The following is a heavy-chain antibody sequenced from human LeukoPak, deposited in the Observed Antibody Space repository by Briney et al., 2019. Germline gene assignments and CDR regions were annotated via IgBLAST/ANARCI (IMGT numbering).Heavy chain of an antibody. V-gene: IGHV3-23*01. Sequence: GGSLRLSCAASGFTFSSYAMSWVRQAPGKGLEWVSAISGSGGSTYHADSVKGRFTISRDNSKNTLYLQMNSLRAEDTAVYYCAKDKSGSGAFDIWGQGTMVTVSS. J-gene: IGHJ3*02. CDR1: GFTFSSYA. CDR2: ISGSGGST. D-gene: IGHD3-10*01. CDR3: AKDKSGSGAFDI.